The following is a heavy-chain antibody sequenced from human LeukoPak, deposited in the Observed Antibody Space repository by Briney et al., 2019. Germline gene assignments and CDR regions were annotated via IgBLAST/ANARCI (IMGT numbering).Heavy chain of an antibody. V-gene: IGHV4-30-4*01. CDR3: ASSPAYCGGDCYTFDY. D-gene: IGHD2-21*02. CDR2: IYYSGST. CDR1: GGSISSGDYY. Sequence: PSETLSLTCTVSGGSISSGDYYWSWIRQPPGKGLEWIGYIYYSGSTYYNPSLKSRVTISVDTSKNQFSLKLSSVTAADTAVYYCASSPAYCGGDCYTFDYWGQGTLVTVSS. J-gene: IGHJ4*02.